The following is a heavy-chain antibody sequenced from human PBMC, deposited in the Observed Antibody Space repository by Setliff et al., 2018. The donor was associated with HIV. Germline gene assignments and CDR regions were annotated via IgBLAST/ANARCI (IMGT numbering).Heavy chain of an antibody. CDR1: GFTFSSDA. Sequence: PGGSLRLSCAASGFTFSSDAMSWVRQAPGKGLELVSAISGGGSTYYADSVKGRFTISRDNSKNTRYLQMNSLRAEDTAVYYCAKQIGQWLVLGYFDYWGQGTLVTVSS. D-gene: IGHD6-19*01. V-gene: IGHV3-23*01. CDR3: AKQIGQWLVLGYFDY. CDR2: ISGGGST. J-gene: IGHJ4*02.